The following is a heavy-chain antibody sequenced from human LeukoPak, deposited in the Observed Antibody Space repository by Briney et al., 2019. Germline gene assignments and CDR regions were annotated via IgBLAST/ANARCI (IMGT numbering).Heavy chain of an antibody. CDR1: GYTFTSYD. J-gene: IGHJ6*03. V-gene: IGHV1-8*01. CDR2: MNTNSGNT. Sequence: GASVKVSCKSSGYTFTSYDINRVRQATGQGIEWMGWMNTNSGNTGYAQKFQGRVTMTRNTSISTAYMELSSLRSEDTAVYYCARGLKRIRYDFWSGLKEYYYYYMDVWGKGSTVTVSS. CDR3: ARGLKRIRYDFWSGLKEYYYYYMDV. D-gene: IGHD3-3*01.